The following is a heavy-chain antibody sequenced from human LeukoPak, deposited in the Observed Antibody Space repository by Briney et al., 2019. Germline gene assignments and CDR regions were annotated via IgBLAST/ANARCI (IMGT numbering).Heavy chain of an antibody. D-gene: IGHD1-14*01. CDR3: ARDRGAETDDAFDI. CDR1: GFTFSSYS. V-gene: IGHV3-21*01. Sequence: PGGSLRLSCAASGFTFSSYSMNWVRQAPGKGLEWVSSISSSSSYIYYADSVKGRFTISRDNAKNSLYLQMNSLRAEDTAVYYRARDRGAETDDAFDIWGQGTMVTVSS. J-gene: IGHJ3*02. CDR2: ISSSSSYI.